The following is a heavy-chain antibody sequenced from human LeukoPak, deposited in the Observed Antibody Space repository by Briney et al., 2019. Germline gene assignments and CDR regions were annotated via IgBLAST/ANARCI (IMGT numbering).Heavy chain of an antibody. Sequence: GGSLRLSCAASGFTFSSYAMSWVRQAPGKGLEWVSATSGSGGSTYYADSVKGRFTISRDNSKNTLYLQMNSLRAEDTAVYYCAKVGQWLVSGVVNYWGQGTLVTVSS. CDR3: AKVGQWLVSGVVNY. V-gene: IGHV3-23*01. CDR2: TSGSGGST. CDR1: GFTFSSYA. D-gene: IGHD6-19*01. J-gene: IGHJ4*02.